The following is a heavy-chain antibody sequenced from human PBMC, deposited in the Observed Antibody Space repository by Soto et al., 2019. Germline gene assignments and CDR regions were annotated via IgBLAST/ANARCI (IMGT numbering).Heavy chain of an antibody. CDR3: ARVLRIGAFDI. D-gene: IGHD5-12*01. Sequence: ASVKVSCKASGYTFTSYGISWVRQAPGQGLEWMGWISVYNGNTNYAQKLQGRFTMTTDTSTSTAYMELRSLISDDTAVYYCARVLRIGAFDIWGQGTMVTVSS. CDR1: GYTFTSYG. J-gene: IGHJ3*02. V-gene: IGHV1-18*01. CDR2: ISVYNGNT.